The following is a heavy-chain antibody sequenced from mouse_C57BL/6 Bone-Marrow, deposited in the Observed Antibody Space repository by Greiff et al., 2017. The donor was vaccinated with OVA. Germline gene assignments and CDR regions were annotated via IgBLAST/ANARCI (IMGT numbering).Heavy chain of an antibody. J-gene: IGHJ4*01. CDR3: ASLTTVTRYAMDY. CDR2: ISSGSSTI. D-gene: IGHD1-1*01. V-gene: IGHV5-17*01. Sequence: EVQLVESGGGLVKPGGSLKLSCAASGFTFSDYGMHWVRQAPEKGLEWVAYISSGSSTIYYADTVKGRFTISRDNAKNTLFLQMTGLRSEDTAMYYCASLTTVTRYAMDYWGQGTSVTVSS. CDR1: GFTFSDYG.